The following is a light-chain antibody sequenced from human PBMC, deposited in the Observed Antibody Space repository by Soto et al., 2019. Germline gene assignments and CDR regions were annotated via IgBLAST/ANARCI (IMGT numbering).Light chain of an antibody. CDR1: SSDVGSYNL. V-gene: IGLV2-23*02. CDR3: CSNAGRSTYV. Sequence: QSALTQPASVSGSPGQTITISCTGTSSDVGSYNLVSWYQQHPGKAPKLMIYKVNKRSSGVSNRFSCSKSGNTASLTISGRQAEDAADYYCCSNAGRSTYVFGTGTKVTVL. J-gene: IGLJ1*01. CDR2: KVN.